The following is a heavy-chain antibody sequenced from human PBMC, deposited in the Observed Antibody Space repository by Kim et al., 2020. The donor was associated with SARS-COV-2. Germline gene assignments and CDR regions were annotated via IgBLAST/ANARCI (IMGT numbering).Heavy chain of an antibody. J-gene: IGHJ4*02. CDR2: ISGSGDRT. CDR1: GFTFSSYA. D-gene: IGHD2-15*01. CDR3: AKSLVKAASFYYFYY. Sequence: GGSLRLSCVVSGFTFSSYAMSWVRQAPGKGLEWVSSISGSGDRTDYADSVKGRVTIPRDNSKNTLYLQIDSLRDEDTALYYCAKSLVKAASFYYFYYWGQGTLVTGAS. V-gene: IGHV3-23*01.